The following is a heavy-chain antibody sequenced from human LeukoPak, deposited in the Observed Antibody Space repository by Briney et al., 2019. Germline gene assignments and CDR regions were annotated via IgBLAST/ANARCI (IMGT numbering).Heavy chain of an antibody. CDR1: GGSISSYY. CDR3: ARGEGARDGYNYEGPFYFDY. CDR2: IYYSGST. J-gene: IGHJ4*02. D-gene: IGHD5-24*01. V-gene: IGHV4-59*12. Sequence: PSETLSLTCTVSGGSISSYYWSWIRQPPGKGLEWIGYIYYSGSTNYNPSLKSRATISVDTSKSQFSLKLNSMTAADTAVYYCARGEGARDGYNYEGPFYFDYWGPGTLVTVSS.